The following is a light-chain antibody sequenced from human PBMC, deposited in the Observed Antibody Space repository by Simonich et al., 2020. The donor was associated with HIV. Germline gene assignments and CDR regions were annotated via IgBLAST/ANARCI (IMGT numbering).Light chain of an antibody. V-gene: IGLV2-14*03. J-gene: IGLJ2*01. Sequence: QSALTQPASVSGSPGQSTTISFPGTISDVGVYNYVSGYHSHPGKAPKLMIYDVSKRPSGVSNRFSGSKSGNTASLTISGLQAEDEADYYCSSYTSSSIVVFGGGTKLTVL. CDR1: ISDVGVYNY. CDR3: SSYTSSSIVV. CDR2: DVS.